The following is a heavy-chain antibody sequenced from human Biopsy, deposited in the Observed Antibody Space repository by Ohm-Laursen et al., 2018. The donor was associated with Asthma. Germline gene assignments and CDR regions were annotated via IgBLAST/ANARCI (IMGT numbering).Heavy chain of an antibody. CDR1: GFTFSSYR. Sequence: SLRLSCTASGFTFSSYRMNWVRQAPGKGLEWVSYISSSSSTIYDADSVKGRFTISRDNAKNSLYLQMNSLRDEDTAVYYCARPRWGPYGYWGQGTLVTVSS. D-gene: IGHD4-17*01. J-gene: IGHJ4*02. CDR3: ARPRWGPYGY. CDR2: ISSSSSTI. V-gene: IGHV3-48*02.